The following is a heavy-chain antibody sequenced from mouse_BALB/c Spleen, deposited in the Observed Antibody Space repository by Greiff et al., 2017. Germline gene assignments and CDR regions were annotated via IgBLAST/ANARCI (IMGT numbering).Heavy chain of an antibody. CDR1: GFTFSSYW. D-gene: IGHD1-1*01. J-gene: IGHJ1*01. Sequence: EVKVEESGGGLVQPGGSMKLSCVASGFTFSSYWMSWVRQSPEKGLEWVAEIRLKSDNYATHYAESVKGKFTISRDDSKSRLYLQMNSLRAEDTGIYYCTTGYGSSYWYFDVWGAGTTVTVSS. V-gene: IGHV6-6*02. CDR2: IRLKSDNYAT. CDR3: TTGYGSSYWYFDV.